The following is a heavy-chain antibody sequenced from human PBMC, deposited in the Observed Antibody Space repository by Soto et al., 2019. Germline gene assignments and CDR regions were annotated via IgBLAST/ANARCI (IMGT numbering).Heavy chain of an antibody. J-gene: IGHJ5*02. CDR1: GGTFSSYA. Sequence: QVQLVQSGAEVKKPGSSVKASCKASGGTFSSYAISWVRQAPGQGLEWMGGIIPIFGTANYAQKFQGRVTITADESTSTAYMELSSLRSEDTAVYYCAVHLDQLLYGWFDPWGQGTLVTVSS. CDR3: AVHLDQLLYGWFDP. V-gene: IGHV1-69*01. CDR2: IIPIFGTA. D-gene: IGHD2-2*02.